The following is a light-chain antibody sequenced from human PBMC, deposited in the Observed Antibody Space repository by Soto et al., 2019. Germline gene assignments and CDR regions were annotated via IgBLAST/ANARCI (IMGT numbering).Light chain of an antibody. CDR3: CSYAGSNVV. CDR1: SSDVGGYNY. Sequence: QSVLTQPRSVSGSPGQSGTISCTGTSSDVGGYNYVSWYQQHPGKAPKLMIYDVSKRPSGVPDRFSGSKSGNKASLTISGLQAEDEADYYCCSYAGSNVVFGGGTKLTVL. CDR2: DVS. V-gene: IGLV2-11*01. J-gene: IGLJ2*01.